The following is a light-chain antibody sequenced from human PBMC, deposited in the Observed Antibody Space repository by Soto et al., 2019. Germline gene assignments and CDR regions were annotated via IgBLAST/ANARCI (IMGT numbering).Light chain of an antibody. V-gene: IGKV3-11*01. J-gene: IGKJ5*01. CDR2: DA. CDR1: QSVSSY. Sequence: NVVTHSPATLSLSQCESATLSPRASQSVSSYLAWYQQKPGQAPRLLIYDANRATGIPVRFSGSGSGTDFTLTISSLEPEDFAVYYCQQRSNWPIPFGQGTRLENK. CDR3: QQRSNWPIP.